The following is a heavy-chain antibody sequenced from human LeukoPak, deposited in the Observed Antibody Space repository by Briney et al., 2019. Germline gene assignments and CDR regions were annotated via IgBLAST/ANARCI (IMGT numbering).Heavy chain of an antibody. CDR2: IDDSGNT. CDR3: ARGGTDGVSYYYAMDI. CDR1: GGSISGYY. J-gene: IGHJ6*02. D-gene: IGHD3/OR15-3a*01. V-gene: IGHV4-59*01. Sequence: KSSETLSLTCTVSGGSISGYYWSWIRRPPGKGLEWIGYIDDSGNTNYSPSLKSQVTISVDKPKNLFSLRLSFVTAADTATYHCARGGTDGVSYYYAMDIWGQGTTVTVSS.